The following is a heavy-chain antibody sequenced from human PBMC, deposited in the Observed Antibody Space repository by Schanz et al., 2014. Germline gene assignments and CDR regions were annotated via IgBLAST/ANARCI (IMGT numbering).Heavy chain of an antibody. CDR2: IGGSGDST. CDR1: GFTFSNHA. V-gene: IGHV3-23*04. CDR3: AKHVRSLTGNDY. J-gene: IGHJ4*02. Sequence: EVQLVQSGGGLAQPGGSLRLSCAASGFTFSNHALSWVRQAPGKGLEWVSGIGGSGDSTHYADSVKGRFIISRDNSKNTLYLQVNSLRAEDTAVYYCAKHVRSLTGNDYWGQGTLVTVSS. D-gene: IGHD3-9*01.